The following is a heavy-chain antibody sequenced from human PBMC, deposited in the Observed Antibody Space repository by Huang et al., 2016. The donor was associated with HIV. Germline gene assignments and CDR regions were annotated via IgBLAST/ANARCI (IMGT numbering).Heavy chain of an antibody. CDR2: INHSGSN. Sequence: QVQLQQWGAGLLKPSETLSLTCAVYGGSFSGYYWSWIRQPPGKGLEWIGEINHSGSNNYNPSLKRRVTISVDTSKNQCSLKLSSVTAADTAVYYCARILMYYNSSGYGFDYWGQGTLVTVSS. D-gene: IGHD3-22*01. CDR3: ARILMYYNSSGYGFDY. CDR1: GGSFSGYY. J-gene: IGHJ4*02. V-gene: IGHV4-34*01.